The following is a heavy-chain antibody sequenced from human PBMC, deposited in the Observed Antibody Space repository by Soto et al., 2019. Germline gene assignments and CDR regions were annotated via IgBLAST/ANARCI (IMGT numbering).Heavy chain of an antibody. CDR1: GGSISSYY. V-gene: IGHV4-59*12. D-gene: IGHD3-16*01. CDR2: MHYSGST. Sequence: SETLSLTCTVSGGSISSYYWSWIRQPPGKGLEWIGHMHYSGSTNYNPSLKSRLTISLDTSENQFSLKLTSVTAADTAIYYCARARQYYDCELDPWGQGTLVTVSS. J-gene: IGHJ5*02. CDR3: ARARQYYDCELDP.